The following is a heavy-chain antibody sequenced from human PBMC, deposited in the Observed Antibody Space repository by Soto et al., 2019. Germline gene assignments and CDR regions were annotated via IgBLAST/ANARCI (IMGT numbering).Heavy chain of an antibody. J-gene: IGHJ5*01. CDR2: IKSETDGGTK. CDR3: TTEIFRGEGWFDS. D-gene: IGHD3-10*01. CDR1: GFTFSNAW. V-gene: IGHV3-15*01. Sequence: EVHLVESGGGFVKPGGSLRLSCAASGFTFSNAWMSWVRQAPGKGLEWVGRIKSETDGGTKDYTAPVKGRFSISRDDSKNTLYLQMNSLKTEDTAGYYCTTEIFRGEGWFDSWGQGTLVTVSS.